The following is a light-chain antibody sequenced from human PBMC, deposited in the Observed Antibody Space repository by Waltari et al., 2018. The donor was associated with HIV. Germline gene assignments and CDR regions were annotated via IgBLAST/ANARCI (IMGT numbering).Light chain of an antibody. V-gene: IGKV1-33*01. J-gene: IGKJ4*01. CDR2: DAS. Sequence: DIQMTQSPSSLSASVGDRVTITCQASQDISNYLNWYQQKPGKAPKLLIYDASNLETGVPSRFSGSGSGTDFTFTISSLQPEDIATYYCQQLNSYPRLTFGGGTKVEIK. CDR1: QDISNY. CDR3: QQLNSYPRLT.